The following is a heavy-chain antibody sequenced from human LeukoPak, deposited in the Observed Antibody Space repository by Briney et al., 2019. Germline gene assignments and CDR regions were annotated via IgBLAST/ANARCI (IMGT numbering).Heavy chain of an antibody. CDR3: ARLDGSGSHYDY. V-gene: IGHV1-3*01. Sequence: ASVKVSCKTSGYTFTTYAIHWVRQAPGQRLEWMGLINADDGNTRYSQRFQGRVTITRDTSANTAYMELSSLRSEDTAVYYCARLDGSGSHYDYWGQGTLVTVSS. CDR1: GYTFTTYA. D-gene: IGHD3-10*01. CDR2: INADDGNT. J-gene: IGHJ4*02.